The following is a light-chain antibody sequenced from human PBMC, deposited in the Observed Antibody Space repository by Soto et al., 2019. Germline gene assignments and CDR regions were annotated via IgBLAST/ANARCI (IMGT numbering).Light chain of an antibody. CDR1: QSISNH. Sequence: DIQMTQSPSSLSASVEGRVIITCRASQSISNHLNWYQQKPGKAPKLLIFAASSLQSGVPSRFSGSRSGPDFTLTISSLQPEDFATYYCQQSYSSHPTFGQGTKV. CDR2: AAS. J-gene: IGKJ1*01. CDR3: QQSYSSHPT. V-gene: IGKV1-39*01.